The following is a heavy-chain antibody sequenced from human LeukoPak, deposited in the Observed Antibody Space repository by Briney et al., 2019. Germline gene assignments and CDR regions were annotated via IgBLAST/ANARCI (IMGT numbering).Heavy chain of an antibody. CDR1: GGSIGSYY. J-gene: IGHJ3*02. CDR2: IYYSGST. Sequence: SETLSLTCTVSGGSIGSYYWSWIRQPPGKGLEWIGYIYYSGSTNYNPSLKSRVTISVDTSKNQFSLKLSSVTAADTAVYYCARVSYYDSSGLGFAFDIWGQGTMVTVSS. CDR3: ARVSYYDSSGLGFAFDI. V-gene: IGHV4-59*01. D-gene: IGHD3-22*01.